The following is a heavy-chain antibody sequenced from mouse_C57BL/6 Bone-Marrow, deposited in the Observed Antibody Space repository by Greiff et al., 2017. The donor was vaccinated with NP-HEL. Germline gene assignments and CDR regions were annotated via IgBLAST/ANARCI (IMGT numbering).Heavy chain of an antibody. J-gene: IGHJ3*01. CDR1: GFTFSSYA. CDR2: ISSGGDYI. CDR3: TRYYDYDETFAY. V-gene: IGHV5-9-1*02. D-gene: IGHD2-4*01. Sequence: DVMLVESGEGLVKPGGSLKLSCAASGFTFSSYAMSWVRQTPEKRLEWVAYISSGGDYIYYADTVKGRFTISRDNARNTLYLQMSSLKSEDTAMYYCTRYYDYDETFAYWGQGTLVTVSA.